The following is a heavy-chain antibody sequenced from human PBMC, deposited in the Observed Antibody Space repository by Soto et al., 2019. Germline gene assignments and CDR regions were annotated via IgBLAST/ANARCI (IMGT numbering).Heavy chain of an antibody. CDR1: GLTFSRAG. Sequence: QVQLVESGEGVVQPGRSLRLSCAASGLTFSRAGMHWVRQAPGKGLEWVALISDDGGTEYYADSVKGRFTISRDNSKNTLYLQMNSLRVEDTAVYYCAKDKGKRYFDYWGQGILVTVSS. V-gene: IGHV3-30*18. CDR2: ISDDGGTE. J-gene: IGHJ4*02. CDR3: AKDKGKRYFDY.